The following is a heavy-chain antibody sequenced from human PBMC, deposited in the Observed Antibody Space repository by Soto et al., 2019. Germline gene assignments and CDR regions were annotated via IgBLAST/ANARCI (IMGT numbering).Heavy chain of an antibody. J-gene: IGHJ3*01. CDR2: ITDYNGST. CDR3: ARDDFGDLWRSPDV. Sequence: QVQLMQSGAEVKKSGASVKVSCKASGYTFINYGIIWVRQAPGQGLEWMGWITDYNGSTKYARKFQDRVTMTTDTATCTAYMELRSLRSDDTAVYFCARDDFGDLWRSPDVWGQGTMVTVSS. V-gene: IGHV1-18*04. CDR1: GYTFINYG. D-gene: IGHD4-17*01.